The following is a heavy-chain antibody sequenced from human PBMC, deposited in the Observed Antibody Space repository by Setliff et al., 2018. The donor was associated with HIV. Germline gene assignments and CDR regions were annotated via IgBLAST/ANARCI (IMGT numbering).Heavy chain of an antibody. V-gene: IGHV3-15*05. J-gene: IGHJ4*02. CDR1: GFNFANAW. D-gene: IGHD3-9*01. Sequence: GGSLRLSCAASGFNFANAWMSWVRQAPGKGLEWVGRIKSKTDGGTADYAAPVRGRFTISRDDSKNTLYLQMSSLKTEDTAVYYCTTESVFLDYFFDYWGQGTLVTVSS. CDR2: IKSKTDGGTA. CDR3: TTESVFLDYFFDY.